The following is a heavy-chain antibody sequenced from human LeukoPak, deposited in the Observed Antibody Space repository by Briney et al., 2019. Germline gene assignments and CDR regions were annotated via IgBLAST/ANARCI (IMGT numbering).Heavy chain of an antibody. CDR1: GFTFSSYW. D-gene: IGHD5-18*01. CDR3: ARDLALYSYGEVRYYYYGMDV. V-gene: IGHV3-74*01. J-gene: IGHJ6*02. Sequence: PGGSLTLSCAASGFTFSSYWMHWVRQAPGKGLVWVARINSDGSSTSYADSVKGRFTISRDNAKNTLYLQMNSLRADDTAVYYCARDLALYSYGEVRYYYYGMDVWGQGTTVTVSS. CDR2: INSDGSST.